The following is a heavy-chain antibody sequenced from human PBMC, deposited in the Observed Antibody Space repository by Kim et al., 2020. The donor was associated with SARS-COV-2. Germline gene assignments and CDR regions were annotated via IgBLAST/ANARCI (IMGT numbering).Heavy chain of an antibody. V-gene: IGHV1-18*04. CDR2: INLNNGNT. D-gene: IGHD1-26*01. Sequence: ASVKVSCKASGYTFSSDSISWGRQAPGQGLEWRGWINLNNGNTNYAQKVQGKVTVTTDTATGTAHMELRSLRADDTAVYYCAREARVVGATAIDDWGQGPLVTVSS. CDR1: GYTFSSDS. J-gene: IGHJ4*02. CDR3: AREARVVGATAIDD.